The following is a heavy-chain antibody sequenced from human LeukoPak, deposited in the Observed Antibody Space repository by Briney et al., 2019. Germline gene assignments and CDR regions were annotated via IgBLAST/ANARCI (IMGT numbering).Heavy chain of an antibody. CDR3: ARDAPITIQQNYYYYYGMDV. D-gene: IGHD3-3*01. CDR1: GFTFSSYE. CDR2: ISISGSTI. J-gene: IGHJ6*02. V-gene: IGHV3-48*03. Sequence: PGGSLRLSCAASGFTFSSYEMNWVRQAPGKGLDGVSYISISGSTIYYADSVKGRFTISRDNAKNSLYLQMNSLRAEDTAVYYCARDAPITIQQNYYYYYGMDVWGQGTTVTVSS.